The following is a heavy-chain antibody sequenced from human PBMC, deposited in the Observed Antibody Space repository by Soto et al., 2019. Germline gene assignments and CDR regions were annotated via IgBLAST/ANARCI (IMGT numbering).Heavy chain of an antibody. CDR1: GFTFSSYS. CDR2: ISSSSSYI. CDR3: ASQGHCSSTSCYTGWFDP. V-gene: IGHV3-21*01. D-gene: IGHD2-2*02. Sequence: GGSLRLSCAASGFTFSSYSMDWVRQAPGKGLEWVSSISSSSSYIYYADSVKGRFTISRDNAKNSLYLQMNSLRAEDTAVYYCASQGHCSSTSCYTGWFDPWGQGTLVTVSS. J-gene: IGHJ5*02.